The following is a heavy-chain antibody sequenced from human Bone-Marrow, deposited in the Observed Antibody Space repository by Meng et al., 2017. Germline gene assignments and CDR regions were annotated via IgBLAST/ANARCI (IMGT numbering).Heavy chain of an antibody. Sequence: NHSGSTNYNPSLKSRVTISVDKSKNQFYLSLFSVTAADTAVYYCGRDQGRELINHWGRGTLVTVSS. J-gene: IGHJ4*02. CDR3: GRDQGRELINH. D-gene: IGHD1-7*01. CDR2: NHSGST. V-gene: IGHV4-4*02.